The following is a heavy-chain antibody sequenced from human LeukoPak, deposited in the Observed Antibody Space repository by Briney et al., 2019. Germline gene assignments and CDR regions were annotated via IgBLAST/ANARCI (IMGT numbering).Heavy chain of an antibody. D-gene: IGHD1-26*01. CDR3: ARATPGPFDY. J-gene: IGHJ4*02. V-gene: IGHV5-51*01. Sequence: GEALQISCKGAGCGFTSYWIGWGRRMPGEGLEWMGIIYPGDSDTRYSPSFQGRVTISADKSISTAYLQWSSLKASDTAMYYCARATPGPFDYWAREPWSPSPQ. CDR1: GCGFTSYW. CDR2: IYPGDSDT.